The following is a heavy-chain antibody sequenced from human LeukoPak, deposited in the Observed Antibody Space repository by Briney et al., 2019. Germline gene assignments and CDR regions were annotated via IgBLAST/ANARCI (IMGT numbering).Heavy chain of an antibody. CDR1: GYTFTGYY. CDR3: ARRGYSYGHERYYYYYYMDV. D-gene: IGHD5-18*01. J-gene: IGHJ6*03. V-gene: IGHV1-2*02. Sequence: GASVKVSCKASGYTFTGYYMHWVRQAPGQGLEWMGWINPNSGGTNYAQKFQGRVTMTRDTSISTAYMELSRLRSDGTAVYYCARRGYSYGHERYYYYYYMDVWGKGTTVTVSS. CDR2: INPNSGGT.